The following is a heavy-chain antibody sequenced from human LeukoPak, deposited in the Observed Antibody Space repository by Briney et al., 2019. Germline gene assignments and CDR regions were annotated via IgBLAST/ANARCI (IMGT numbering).Heavy chain of an antibody. Sequence: GGSLRLSCAASGFTFSSYAMSWVRQAPGKGLQGVSTIDNIGATTSYADSVKGRFTVSRDNSKNTLYLQMNSLRAEDTAVYYCAKVGQQWLIPEEHWGQGTLVTVSS. CDR3: AKVGQQWLIPEEH. J-gene: IGHJ4*02. D-gene: IGHD6-19*01. V-gene: IGHV3-23*01. CDR2: IDNIGATT. CDR1: GFTFSSYA.